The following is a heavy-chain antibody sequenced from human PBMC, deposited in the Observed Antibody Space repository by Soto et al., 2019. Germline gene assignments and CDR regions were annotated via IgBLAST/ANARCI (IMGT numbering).Heavy chain of an antibody. V-gene: IGHV3-48*01. D-gene: IGHD3-10*01. CDR2: ISSSSSTI. CDR3: ARAGGWELPPG. J-gene: IGHJ4*02. CDR1: GFTFSSYS. Sequence: EVQLVESGGGLVQPGGSLRLSCAASGFTFSSYSMNWVRQAPGKGLEWVSYISSSSSTIYYADSVKGRFTISRDNAKISLYLQMNSLRAEDTAVYYCARAGGWELPPGWGQGTLVTVSS.